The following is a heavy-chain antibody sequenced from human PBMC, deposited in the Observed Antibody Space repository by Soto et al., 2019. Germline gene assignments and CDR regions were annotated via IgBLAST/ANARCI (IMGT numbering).Heavy chain of an antibody. CDR3: AKGGTSHIYGIDV. V-gene: IGHV3-23*01. CDR1: GFIFQNFV. CDR2: IDGTGQYT. J-gene: IGHJ6*02. D-gene: IGHD2-2*01. Sequence: EVQLLETGGGLVQPGGSLRLSCKASGFIFQNFVINWVRQAPGKGLEWVSIIDGTGQYTFYADSVRGRFTFSRDNSENTVYLEMNSLRAEDTAIYFCAKGGTSHIYGIDVWGPGTTVIVSS.